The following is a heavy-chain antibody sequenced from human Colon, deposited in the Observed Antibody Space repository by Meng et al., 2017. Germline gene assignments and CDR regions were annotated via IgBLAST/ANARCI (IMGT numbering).Heavy chain of an antibody. V-gene: IGHV3-23*01. CDR1: GFTFTGYG. CDR2: ISERGDYK. CDR3: AKEGGRLAGYFDY. Sequence: GEFLKISCAVSGFTFTGYGMSWVRQAPGKGLEWVSAISERGDYKYYTDSVKGRFAVSRDNSKNTLYLQMNGLRAEDTAVYYCAKEGGRLAGYFDYWGQGTLVTVSS. J-gene: IGHJ4*02. D-gene: IGHD6-19*01.